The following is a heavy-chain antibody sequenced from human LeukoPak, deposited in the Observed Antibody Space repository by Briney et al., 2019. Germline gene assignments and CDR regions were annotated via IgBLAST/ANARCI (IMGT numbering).Heavy chain of an antibody. CDR2: IYYSGST. J-gene: IGHJ6*02. D-gene: IGHD3-22*01. V-gene: IGHV4-59*01. CDR3: ARERYYYDSSGYSLSYYYYGMDV. Sequence: SETLSLTCTVSGGSISSYYWSWIRQPPGKGLEWIGCIYYSGSTNYNPSLKSRVTISVDTSKNQFSLKLSSVTAADTAVYYCARERYYYDSSGYSLSYYYYGMDVWGQGTTVTVSS. CDR1: GGSISSYY.